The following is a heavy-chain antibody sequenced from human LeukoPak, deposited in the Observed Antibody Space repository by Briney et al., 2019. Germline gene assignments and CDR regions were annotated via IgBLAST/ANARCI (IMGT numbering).Heavy chain of an antibody. V-gene: IGHV3-20*04. J-gene: IGHJ4*02. Sequence: GGSLRLSCAGSGFTFDDYGMSWVRQAPGKGVEWVSGINWNGGSIGYADSVKGRFTISRDNAKNSLYLQMNSLRAEDTAFYYCASGGIYYGAAFEFWGQGTLVTVSS. CDR1: GFTFDDYG. CDR2: INWNGGSI. CDR3: ASGGIYYGAAFEF. D-gene: IGHD1-26*01.